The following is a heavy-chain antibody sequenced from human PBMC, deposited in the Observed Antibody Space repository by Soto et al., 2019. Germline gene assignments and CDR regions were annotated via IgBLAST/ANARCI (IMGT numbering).Heavy chain of an antibody. CDR1: GGSISSYY. V-gene: IGHV4-59*01. CDR2: FYNSGTT. CDR3: ARDASARPATY. J-gene: IGHJ4*02. D-gene: IGHD3-10*01. Sequence: SETLSLTCTVSGGSISSYYWSWIRQPPGRGLEWIGFFYNSGTTNYNPSLKSRVTISGDASKNQFFLSLVSVTAADTAVYYCARDASARPATYWGQGILVTVSS.